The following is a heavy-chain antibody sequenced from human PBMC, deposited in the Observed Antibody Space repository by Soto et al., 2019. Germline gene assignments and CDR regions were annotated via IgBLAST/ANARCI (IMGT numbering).Heavy chain of an antibody. J-gene: IGHJ4*02. V-gene: IGHV2-5*02. Sequence: QITLKESGHTLVKPTQTLTLTCTFSGFSLSTAGVGVGWIRQPPGKALEWLALIYWADDKRYSPSLKTRLTITKNTSQNQVAPTMANIDPVEIGTYYCAHRRPHRGRGFDYWGQGILVTVSS. D-gene: IGHD2-15*01. CDR1: GFSLSTAGVG. CDR2: IYWADDK. CDR3: AHRRPHRGRGFDY.